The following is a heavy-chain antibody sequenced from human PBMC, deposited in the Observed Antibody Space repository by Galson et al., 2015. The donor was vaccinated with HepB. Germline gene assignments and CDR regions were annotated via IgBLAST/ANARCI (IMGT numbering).Heavy chain of an antibody. D-gene: IGHD2-15*01. CDR1: GGTFSSYA. CDR3: ARAVIRGGSLNWFDP. Sequence: SVKVSCKASGGTFSSYAISWVRQAPGQGLEWMGRLIPILGIANYAQKFQGRVTITADKSTSTAYMELSSLRSEDTAVYYCARAVIRGGSLNWFDPWGQGTLVTVSS. V-gene: IGHV1-69*04. J-gene: IGHJ5*02. CDR2: LIPILGIA.